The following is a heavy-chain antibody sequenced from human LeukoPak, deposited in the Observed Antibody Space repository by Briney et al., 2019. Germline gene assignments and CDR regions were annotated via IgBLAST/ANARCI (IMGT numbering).Heavy chain of an antibody. D-gene: IGHD3-22*01. V-gene: IGHV3-48*04. J-gene: IGHJ5*02. CDR3: ARDLGQHYDTSDNWFDP. CDR2: ISSSSSTI. Sequence: PGGSLRLSCAASGFTFSSYSMNWVRQAPGKGLEWVSYISSSSSTIYYADSVKGRFTISRDNAKNTLNLQMNSLRAEDTAVYYCARDLGQHYDTSDNWFDPWGQGTLVTVSS. CDR1: GFTFSSYS.